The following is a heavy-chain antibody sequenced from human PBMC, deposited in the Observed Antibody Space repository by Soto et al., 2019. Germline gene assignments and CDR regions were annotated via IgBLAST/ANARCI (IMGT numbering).Heavy chain of an antibody. D-gene: IGHD5-12*01. J-gene: IGHJ6*02. Sequence: EVQLLESGGGLVQPGGSLRLSCAASGFTFSSYAMSWVRQAPGKGLEWVSAISGSGGSTYYADSVKGRFTISRDNSKNTLYLQMNSLRAEDTAVYYCAKAPPRGYSPFYYGMDVWGQGTTVTVSS. V-gene: IGHV3-23*01. CDR3: AKAPPRGYSPFYYGMDV. CDR2: ISGSGGST. CDR1: GFTFSSYA.